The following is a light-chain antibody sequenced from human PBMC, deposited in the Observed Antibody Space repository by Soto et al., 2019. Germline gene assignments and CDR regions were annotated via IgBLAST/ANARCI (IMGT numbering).Light chain of an antibody. CDR2: GAS. Sequence: EMVMTQSPATLSLSPGERGTLSCRASQSVGNNLAWYQQKPGQAPRLLIHGASTRATGIPARFSGSGSGTEFTLTINSLQSEDFAVYYCQHQSNWPRTFGQGTKVEMK. CDR3: QHQSNWPRT. CDR1: QSVGNN. J-gene: IGKJ1*01. V-gene: IGKV3-15*01.